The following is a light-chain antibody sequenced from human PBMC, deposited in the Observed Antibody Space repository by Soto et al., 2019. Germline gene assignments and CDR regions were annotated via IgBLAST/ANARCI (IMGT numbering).Light chain of an antibody. CDR2: KTS. Sequence: DIQMTQSPSTLSASVGDRVTNTCRASESISNWLAWFQQKPGRAPKLLIHKTSTLESGVPSRFSGSGSGTEFTLTISSLQPHDFATYFCQQYSTYWSFGQGTKVEIK. CDR1: ESISNW. J-gene: IGKJ1*01. V-gene: IGKV1-5*03. CDR3: QQYSTYWS.